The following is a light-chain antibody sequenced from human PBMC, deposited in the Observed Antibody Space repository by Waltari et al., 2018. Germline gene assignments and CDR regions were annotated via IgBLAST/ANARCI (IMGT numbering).Light chain of an antibody. CDR1: SSDVGAYNY. J-gene: IGLJ1*01. V-gene: IGLV2-8*01. CDR3: ISYAGNNKYV. Sequence: QSALTQPPSASGSPGQSVTISCTGTSSDVGAYNYLSWYQQYPDKAPKLMIYEVTKRPSGVPDRFSGSKSGNTASLTVSGLQAEDEADYYCISYAGNNKYVLGAGTKVTVL. CDR2: EVT.